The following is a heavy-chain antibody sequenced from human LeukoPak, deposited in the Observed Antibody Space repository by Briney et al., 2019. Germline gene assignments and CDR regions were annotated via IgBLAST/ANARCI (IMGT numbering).Heavy chain of an antibody. Sequence: GGSLRLSCAASGVTFSSYAMSSGREAPGQGLKWGSAFSGSGGSTYYADSVKGRFTISRDNSKNTLYLQMNSLRAEDTAVYYCAKSGTSYCSGGSCYSGHNWFDPWGQGTLVTVSS. D-gene: IGHD2-15*01. CDR2: FSGSGGST. CDR3: AKSGTSYCSGGSCYSGHNWFDP. CDR1: GVTFSSYA. V-gene: IGHV3-23*01. J-gene: IGHJ5*02.